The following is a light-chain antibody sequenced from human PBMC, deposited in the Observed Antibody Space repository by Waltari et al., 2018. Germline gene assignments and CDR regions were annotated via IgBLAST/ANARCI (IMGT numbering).Light chain of an antibody. J-gene: IGLJ2*01. CDR3: AAWDDSLNGHVV. Sequence: QSVLTQPPSASGTPGQRVTISCSGTSSNIGTNTVNWYQQLPGTAPKLVIYVNNKRPSGVPDRFSGSKSGTSASLAISGLQSEDEADYYCAAWDDSLNGHVVFGGGTKLTVL. V-gene: IGLV1-44*01. CDR1: SSNIGTNT. CDR2: VNN.